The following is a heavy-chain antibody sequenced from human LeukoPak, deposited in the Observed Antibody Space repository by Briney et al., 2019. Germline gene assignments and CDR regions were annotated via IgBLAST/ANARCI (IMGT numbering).Heavy chain of an antibody. CDR1: GGTFSSYA. J-gene: IGHJ4*02. V-gene: IGHV1-69*13. Sequence: GASVKVSCKASGGTFSSYAISWVRQAPGQGLEWMGGIIPIFGTANYAQKFQGRVTITADESTSTAYMELSSLRSEDTAVYYCARVYCGGDCLYRYFDYWGQGTLVTVSS. D-gene: IGHD2-21*02. CDR3: ARVYCGGDCLYRYFDY. CDR2: IIPIFGTA.